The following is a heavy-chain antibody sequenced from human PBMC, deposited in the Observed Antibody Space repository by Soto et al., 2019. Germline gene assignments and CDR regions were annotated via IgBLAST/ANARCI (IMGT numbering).Heavy chain of an antibody. CDR3: ARTRWDRFDG. D-gene: IGHD1-26*01. CDR1: GYPFTSYY. J-gene: IGHJ4*02. V-gene: IGHV1-46*01. Sequence: ASVKVSCKASGYPFTSYYMHWVRQAPGQGLEWMGIIDPSGGSTSYAQKFQGRVTMTRDTSTSTVYMELSSLRPEDTATYYCARTRWDRFDGWGQGTLVTVSS. CDR2: IDPSGGST.